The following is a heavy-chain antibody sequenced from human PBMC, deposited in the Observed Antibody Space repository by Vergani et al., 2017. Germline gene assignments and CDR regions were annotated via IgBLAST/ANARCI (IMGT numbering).Heavy chain of an antibody. CDR3: ASDTHSGQRADR. Sequence: QVQLQESGPGLVKSSETLSLTSSVSFDSIRILYCNCIRHPPGKGLEWIGSIHYSENTNYNPSLKTRVTISVDTAKNQFSLTLTSVTAADTAVYYCASDTHSGQRADRWGQGILVTVTS. V-gene: IGHV4-59*11. CDR1: FDSIRILY. CDR2: IHYSENT. D-gene: IGHD6-19*01. J-gene: IGHJ5*02.